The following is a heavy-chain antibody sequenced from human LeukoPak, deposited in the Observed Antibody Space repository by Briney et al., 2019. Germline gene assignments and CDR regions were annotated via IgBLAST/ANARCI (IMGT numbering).Heavy chain of an antibody. J-gene: IGHJ4*02. V-gene: IGHV3-21*01. CDR1: GFTFSSYS. D-gene: IGHD6-19*01. CDR3: SRDVVAGAGLDY. Sequence: GGSLRLSCAASGFTFSSYSMNWVRQAPGKGLEWVSSISSSSSYIYYADSVKGRFTISRDNAKNSLYLQMNSLRAEDTAVYYCSRDVVAGAGLDYWGQGTLVTVSS. CDR2: ISSSSSYI.